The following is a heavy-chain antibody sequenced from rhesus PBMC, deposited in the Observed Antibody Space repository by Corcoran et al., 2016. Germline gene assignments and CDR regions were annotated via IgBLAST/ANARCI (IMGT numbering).Heavy chain of an antibody. J-gene: IGHJ4*01. CDR2: IYGSGSST. CDR1: GGSISSSY. D-gene: IGHD6-25*01. CDR3: ARWGAAGGNDY. V-gene: IGHV4-169*01. Sequence: QLQLQESGPGLMKPSETLSVTCAVPGGSISSSYWSWIRQAPGKGLEWIGFIYGSGSSTNYNPSLKSRVTLSVDTSKDQLSLKLTSVTTADTAVYYCARWGAAGGNDYWGQGVLVTVSS.